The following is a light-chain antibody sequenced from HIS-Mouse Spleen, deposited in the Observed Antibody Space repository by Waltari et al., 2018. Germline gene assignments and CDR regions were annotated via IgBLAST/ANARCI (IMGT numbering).Light chain of an antibody. CDR3: YSTDSSGNHRV. J-gene: IGLJ2*01. Sequence: SYELTPPPSVSVSPGQTARLTCSGDALPTKYAYASQQKSGQAPVLVIYEDSKRPSGIPERFSGSSSGTMATLTISGAQVEDEADYYCYSTDSSGNHRVFGGGTKLTVL. V-gene: IGLV3-10*01. CDR2: EDS. CDR1: ALPTKY.